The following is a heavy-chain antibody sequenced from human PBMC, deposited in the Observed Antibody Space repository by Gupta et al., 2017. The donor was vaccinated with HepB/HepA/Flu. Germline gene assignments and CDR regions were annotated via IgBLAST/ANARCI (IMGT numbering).Heavy chain of an antibody. CDR3: ASITGTTTTSNWFDP. V-gene: IGHV3-7*01. Sequence: EVQLVESGGGLVQPGGSLRLSCAASGFTFSSYWMSWVRQAPGKGLEWVANIKQDGSEKYYVDSVKGRFTISRDNAKNSLYLQMNSLRAEDTAVYYCASITGTTTTSNWFDPWGQGTLVTVSS. D-gene: IGHD1-20*01. J-gene: IGHJ5*02. CDR1: GFTFSSYW. CDR2: IKQDGSEK.